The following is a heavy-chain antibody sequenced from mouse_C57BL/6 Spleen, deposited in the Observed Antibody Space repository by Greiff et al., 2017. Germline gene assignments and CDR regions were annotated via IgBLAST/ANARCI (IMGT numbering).Heavy chain of an antibody. D-gene: IGHD2-5*01. J-gene: IGHJ4*01. CDR3: ARDYSNFYAMDY. Sequence: VQLQQSGPELVKPGASVKISCKASGYSFTSYYIHWVKQRPGQGLEWIGWIYPGSGNTKYNEKFKGKATLTADTSSSTAYMQLSSLSSEDAAVYYCARDYSNFYAMDYWGQGTSVTVSS. CDR2: IYPGSGNT. CDR1: GYSFTSYY. V-gene: IGHV1-66*01.